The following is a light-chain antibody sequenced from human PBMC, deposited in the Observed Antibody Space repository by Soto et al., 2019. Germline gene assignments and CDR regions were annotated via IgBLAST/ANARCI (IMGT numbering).Light chain of an antibody. CDR2: GAS. CDR3: QQYNNWPPT. V-gene: IGKV3-15*01. Sequence: EIVMTQSPATLSVSPGERATLSCRASQSVSSNLAWYQQKPGQAPRLLIYGASTRATGIPARCSGSGSGTDFTLTISSLQSEDFAVYYCQQYNNWPPTFGQGTKLEIK. J-gene: IGKJ2*01. CDR1: QSVSSN.